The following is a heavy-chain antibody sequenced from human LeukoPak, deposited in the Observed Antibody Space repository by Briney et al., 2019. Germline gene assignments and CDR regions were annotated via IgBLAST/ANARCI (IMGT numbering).Heavy chain of an antibody. V-gene: IGHV1-18*01. J-gene: IGHJ4*02. CDR1: GYTFTSYG. CDR2: ISTYNYNT. D-gene: IGHD5-18*01. CDR3: ARQVDTSMALPDY. Sequence: GASVKVSCKTSGYTFTSYGVSWVRQAPGQRLEWMGWISTYNYNTNYAQKFRGRVTLTKDTSTSTVYMELRSLRFDDTAIYYCARQVDTSMALPDYWGQGTLVTVFS.